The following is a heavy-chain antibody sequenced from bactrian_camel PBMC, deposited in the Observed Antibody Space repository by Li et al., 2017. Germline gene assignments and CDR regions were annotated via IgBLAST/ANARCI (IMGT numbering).Heavy chain of an antibody. D-gene: IGHD5*01. CDR1: GYTYNYYC. CDR3: ARWEGGSYNEYDV. V-gene: IGHV3S42*01. J-gene: IGHJ4*01. Sequence: DVQLVESGGGSVKAGGSLTLACVASGYTYNYYCMGWFRLAPGKEREGVAAREGVAAIDIDGLRSTRYADSVKDRFTISRDNAKNTLYLEMNSLKPEDTAMYYCARWEGGSYNEYDVRDQGTQVTVS. CDR2: REGVAAIDIDGLRST.